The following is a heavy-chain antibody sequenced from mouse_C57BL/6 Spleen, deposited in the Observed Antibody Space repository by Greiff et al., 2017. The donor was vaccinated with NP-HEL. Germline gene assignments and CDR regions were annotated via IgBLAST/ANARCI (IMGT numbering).Heavy chain of an antibody. V-gene: IGHV1-26*01. D-gene: IGHD1-1*01. CDR3: YGSSPWFAY. CDR2: INPNNGGT. CDR1: GYTFTDYY. Sequence: EVQLQQSGPELVKPGASVKISCKASGYTFTDYYMNWVKQSHGKSLEWIGDINPNNGGTSYNQKFKGKATLTVDKSSSTAYMELRSLTSEDSAVNYCYGSSPWFAYWGQGTLVTVSA. J-gene: IGHJ3*01.